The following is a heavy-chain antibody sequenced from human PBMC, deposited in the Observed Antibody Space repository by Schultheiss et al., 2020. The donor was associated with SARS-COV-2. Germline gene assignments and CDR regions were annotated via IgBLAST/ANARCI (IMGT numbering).Heavy chain of an antibody. D-gene: IGHD4-17*01. J-gene: IGHJ6*02. CDR3: AKGIPDYGDYGSYYYGMDV. CDR2: ISSSGSTI. V-gene: IGHV3-23*01. Sequence: GGSLRLSCAASGFTFSSYGMSWVRQAPGKGLEWVSYISSSGSTIYYADSVKGRFTISRDNSKNTLYLQMNSLRAEDTAVYYCAKGIPDYGDYGSYYYGMDVWGQGTTVTVSS. CDR1: GFTFSSYG.